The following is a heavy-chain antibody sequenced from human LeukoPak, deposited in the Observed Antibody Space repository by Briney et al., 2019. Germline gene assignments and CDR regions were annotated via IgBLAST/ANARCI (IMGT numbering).Heavy chain of an antibody. Sequence: PGGSLRLSCAASGFTFSDYYMSWTRQAPGKGLEWVSYISSSGSTIYYADSVKGRFTISRDNAKNSLYLQMNSLRAEDTAVYYCARGAAMVRGVTRFDYWGQGTLVTVSS. CDR1: GFTFSDYY. V-gene: IGHV3-11*01. D-gene: IGHD3-10*01. J-gene: IGHJ4*02. CDR2: ISSSGSTI. CDR3: ARGAAMVRGVTRFDY.